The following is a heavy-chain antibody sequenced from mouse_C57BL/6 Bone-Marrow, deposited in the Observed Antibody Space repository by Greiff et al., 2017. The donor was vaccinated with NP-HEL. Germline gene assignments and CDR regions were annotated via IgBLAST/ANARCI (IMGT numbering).Heavy chain of an antibody. J-gene: IGHJ4*01. D-gene: IGHD1-1*01. CDR1: GFTFTDYY. V-gene: IGHV1-36*01. CDR2: VYPYNGGT. Sequence: EVQLQQSGPVLVKPGPSVKISCKASGFTFTDYYMHWVKQSHGKSLEWIGLVYPYNGGTSYNQKFKGKATLTVDTSSRKAYIELNSLTFEDSAVYYCARDIYYYSSSYGYAMDYWGQGTSVTVSS. CDR3: ARDIYYYSSSYGYAMDY.